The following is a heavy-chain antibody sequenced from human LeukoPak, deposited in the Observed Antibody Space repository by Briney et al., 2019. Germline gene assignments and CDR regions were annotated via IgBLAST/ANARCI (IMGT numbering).Heavy chain of an antibody. CDR1: GFTFSSYW. CDR3: AKAFSAYENWPPNWFDP. Sequence: GGSLRLSCAASGFTFSSYWMHWVRHPPGKGLVWVSRINSDGSSINYADSVKGRFTISRDNSKNTLYLQMNSLRAEDTAVYYCAKAFSAYENWPPNWFDPWGQGTLVTVSS. CDR2: INSDGSSI. J-gene: IGHJ5*02. V-gene: IGHV3-74*01. D-gene: IGHD5-12*01.